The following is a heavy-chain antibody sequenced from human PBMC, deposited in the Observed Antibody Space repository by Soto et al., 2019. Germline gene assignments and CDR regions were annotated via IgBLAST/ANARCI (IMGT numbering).Heavy chain of an antibody. Sequence: QVQLQESGPGLVKPSETLSLTCTVSGGSISSYYWSWIRQPPGKGLEWIGYIYYSGSTYSNPSLKIRVTISVDTSKNQFSLNLSSVTAADTAVVYCARTKGQWLDYTFDIWGQGTMVTVSS. CDR2: IYYSGST. CDR1: GGSISSYY. D-gene: IGHD6-19*01. CDR3: ARTKGQWLDYTFDI. V-gene: IGHV4-59*01. J-gene: IGHJ3*02.